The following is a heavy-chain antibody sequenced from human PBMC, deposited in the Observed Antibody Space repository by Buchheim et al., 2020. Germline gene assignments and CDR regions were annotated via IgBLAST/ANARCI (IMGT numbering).Heavy chain of an antibody. CDR1: GYTFTSYD. Sequence: QVQLVQSGAEVKKPGASVKVSCKASGYTFTSYDINWVRQATGQGLEWMGWMNPNSGNSGYAQKFQGRVTMTRNTSISTAYMELSSLRSEDTAVYYCARAWGERFLEWLLYEVSVDYYYGMDVWGQGTT. J-gene: IGHJ6*02. CDR3: ARAWGERFLEWLLYEVSVDYYYGMDV. CDR2: MNPNSGNS. V-gene: IGHV1-8*01. D-gene: IGHD3-3*01.